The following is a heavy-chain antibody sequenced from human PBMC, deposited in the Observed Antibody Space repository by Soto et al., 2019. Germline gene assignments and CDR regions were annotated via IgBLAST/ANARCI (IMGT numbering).Heavy chain of an antibody. CDR3: SKAAGYSSSWAPYYYGMDV. CDR1: GFTFADYA. D-gene: IGHD6-13*01. CDR2: ISWNSGSI. Sequence: GGSLRLSCAASGFTFADYAMHWVRQAPGKGLEWVSGISWNSGSIGYADSVKGRFTISRDNAKNSLYLQMNSLRAEDAALYYCSKAAGYSSSWAPYYYGMDVWGQGTTVTVSS. J-gene: IGHJ6*02. V-gene: IGHV3-9*01.